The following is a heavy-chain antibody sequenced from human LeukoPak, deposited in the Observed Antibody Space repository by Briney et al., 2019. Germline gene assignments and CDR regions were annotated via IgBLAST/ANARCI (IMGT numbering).Heavy chain of an antibody. D-gene: IGHD6-13*01. CDR3: ARTIAAAGHFDY. CDR1: VGSLSSYY. CDR2: IYYSGST. Sequence: PSETLSLTCTVSVGSLSSYYWSWIRQPPGKGLEWIVYIYYSGSTYYNPSLKSRVTISVYTSKNQFSLKLSSVTAADTAVYYCARTIAAAGHFDYWGQGTLVTVSS. V-gene: IGHV4-59*12. J-gene: IGHJ4*02.